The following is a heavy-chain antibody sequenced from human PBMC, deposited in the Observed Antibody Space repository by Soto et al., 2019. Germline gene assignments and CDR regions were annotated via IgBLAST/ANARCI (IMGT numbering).Heavy chain of an antibody. V-gene: IGHV1-18*01. Sequence: QVQLVQSGAEVKKPGASVKVSCKASGYNFNSYTISWVRQAPGQGLEWMGRISAYNGKTNYSHKCNGRQTMTTDKPDSPASMEVRSLRSGDPAVCHRAGVVVTLGQSFQPCGQVTQVIVSS. D-gene: IGHD2-21*02. CDR2: ISAYNGKT. CDR1: GYNFNSYT. CDR3: AGVVVTLGQSFQP. J-gene: IGHJ1*01.